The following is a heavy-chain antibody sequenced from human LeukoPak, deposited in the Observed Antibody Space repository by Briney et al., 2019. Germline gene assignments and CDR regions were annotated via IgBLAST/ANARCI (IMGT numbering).Heavy chain of an antibody. V-gene: IGHV3-30*03. CDR3: ARPQPEHYYGSGSFLSGFDP. CDR2: ISYDGSNK. Sequence: GRSLRLSCAASGFTFSSYGMHRVRQAPGKGLEWVAVISYDGSNKYYADSVKGRFTISRDNSKNTLYLQMNSLRAEDTAVYYCARPQPEHYYGSGSFLSGFDPWGQGTLVTVSS. J-gene: IGHJ5*02. CDR1: GFTFSSYG. D-gene: IGHD3-10*01.